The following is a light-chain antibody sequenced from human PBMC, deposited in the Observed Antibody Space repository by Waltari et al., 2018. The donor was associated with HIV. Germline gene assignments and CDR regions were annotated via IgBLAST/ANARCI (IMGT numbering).Light chain of an antibody. CDR3: QQSGSSIT. CDR2: GAS. V-gene: IGKV3-20*01. CDR1: QSVGSIY. Sequence: EIVLTQSPGTPSLSPGERAILSCRASQSVGSIYLNWYQQKPGQAPRVLIYGASSRATGIPDRFSGSGSGTDFSLTISRLEPEDFAVYYCQQSGSSITFGQGTRLEIK. J-gene: IGKJ5*01.